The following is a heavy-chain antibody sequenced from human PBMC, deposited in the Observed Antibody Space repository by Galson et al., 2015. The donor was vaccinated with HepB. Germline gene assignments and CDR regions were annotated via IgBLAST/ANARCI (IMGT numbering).Heavy chain of an antibody. CDR2: ISSNGGST. Sequence: SLRLSCAASGFTFSSHAMHWVRQAPGKGLEYVSAISSNGGSTYYADSVKGRFTISRDNSKNTLYLQMSSLRAEDTAVYYCVKDLPGDGYNEWDAFDIWGQGTMVTVSS. D-gene: IGHD5-24*01. CDR3: VKDLPGDGYNEWDAFDI. V-gene: IGHV3-64D*06. CDR1: GFTFSSHA. J-gene: IGHJ3*02.